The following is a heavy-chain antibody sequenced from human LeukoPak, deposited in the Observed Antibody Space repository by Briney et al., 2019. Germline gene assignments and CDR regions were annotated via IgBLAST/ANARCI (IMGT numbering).Heavy chain of an antibody. CDR2: INSDGSST. Sequence: GGSLRLSCAASGFTFSTSWMHWVRQAPGKGLVWVSRINSDGSSTIYADSVMGRFTISRDNAKNTLYLQMNSLRAEDTAVYYCARDRGGSGPTTTDYWGQGTLVTVSS. D-gene: IGHD6-19*01. J-gene: IGHJ4*02. CDR3: ARDRGGSGPTTTDY. CDR1: GFTFSTSW. V-gene: IGHV3-74*01.